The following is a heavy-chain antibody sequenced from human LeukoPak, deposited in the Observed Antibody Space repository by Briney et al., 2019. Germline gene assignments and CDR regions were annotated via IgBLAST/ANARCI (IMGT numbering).Heavy chain of an antibody. CDR3: AKGVKHIVVVTAQHYFDY. J-gene: IGHJ4*02. CDR1: GFTFSSYA. Sequence: PGGSLRLSCAASGFTFSSYAMSWVRQAPGKGLEWVSVIYSCGSTYYADSVKGRFTISRDNSKNTLYLQMNTLRAEDTAVYYCAKGVKHIVVVTAQHYFDYWGQGTLVTVSS. D-gene: IGHD2-21*02. V-gene: IGHV3-66*03. CDR2: IYSCGST.